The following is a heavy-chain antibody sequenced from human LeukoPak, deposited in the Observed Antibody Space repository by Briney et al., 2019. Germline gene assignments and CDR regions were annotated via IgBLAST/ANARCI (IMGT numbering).Heavy chain of an antibody. CDR3: ARVPPEWLRGSYFDY. CDR1: GGSFSGYY. CDR2: INHSGST. D-gene: IGHD5-12*01. V-gene: IGHV4-34*01. Sequence: SETLSLTCAVYGGSFSGYYWSWIRQPPGKGLEWIGEINHSGSTNYNPSLKSRVTTSVDTSKNQFSLKLSSVTAADTAVYYCARVPPEWLRGSYFDYWGQGTLVTVSS. J-gene: IGHJ4*02.